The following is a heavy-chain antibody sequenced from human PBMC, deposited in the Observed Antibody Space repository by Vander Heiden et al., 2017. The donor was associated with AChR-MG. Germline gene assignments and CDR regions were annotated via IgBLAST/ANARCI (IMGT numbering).Heavy chain of an antibody. Sequence: EVQLLESGGGVVQRGGALRLSSASSGCTFTDYAMNWVRQAPGKGLEWVSAINGGGDTTYYVDSVKGRFTISRDNSKNTLYLQMNSLRAEDTAVYYCAKYYYGSGSYYALDYWGQGTLVTVSS. CDR1: GCTFTDYA. CDR2: INGGGDTT. J-gene: IGHJ4*02. V-gene: IGHV3-23*01. CDR3: AKYYYGSGSYYALDY. D-gene: IGHD3-10*01.